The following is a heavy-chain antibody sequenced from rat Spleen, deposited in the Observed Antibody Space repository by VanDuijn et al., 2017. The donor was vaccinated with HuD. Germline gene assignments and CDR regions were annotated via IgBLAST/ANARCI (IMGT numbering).Heavy chain of an antibody. J-gene: IGHJ2*01. Sequence: EVQLVESGGGLVQPGRSLKLSCAASGFTFSNYYMAWVRQAPTKGLEWVASISTGGGSTYYPDSVKGRFTISRDNAKSILYLQMDSLRSEDTATYYCARLDGGYRYYFDYWGQGVMVTVSS. CDR3: ARLDGGYRYYFDY. D-gene: IGHD1-11*01. CDR2: ISTGGGST. CDR1: GFTFSNYY. V-gene: IGHV5-25*01.